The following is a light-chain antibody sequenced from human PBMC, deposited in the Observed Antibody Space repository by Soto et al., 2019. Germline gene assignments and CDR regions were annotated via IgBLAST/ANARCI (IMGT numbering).Light chain of an antibody. CDR2: AAS. Sequence: DIRMTQSASSLSSSVLDRVSITCRASQSITSYLNWYQQKPGKAPNLLIYAASSLQSGVPSRFSGSGSGTDFTLTIRSLQPEDFATYYCQQSYSTPRTFGPGTKVDIK. V-gene: IGKV1-39*01. CDR1: QSITSY. CDR3: QQSYSTPRT. J-gene: IGKJ3*01.